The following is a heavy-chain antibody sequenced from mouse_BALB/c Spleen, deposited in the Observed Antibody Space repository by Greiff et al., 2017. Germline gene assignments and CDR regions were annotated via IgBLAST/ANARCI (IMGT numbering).Heavy chain of an antibody. J-gene: IGHJ3*01. V-gene: IGHV1-9*01. CDR2: ILPGSGST. Sequence: VQLQQSGAELMKPGASVKISCKATGYTFSSYWIEWVKQRPGHGLEWIGEILPGSGSTNYNEKFKGKATFTADTSSNTAYMQLSSLTSEDSAVYYCARRGLLRGIAYWGQGTLVTVSA. CDR3: ARRGLLRGIAY. D-gene: IGHD1-1*01. CDR1: GYTFSSYW.